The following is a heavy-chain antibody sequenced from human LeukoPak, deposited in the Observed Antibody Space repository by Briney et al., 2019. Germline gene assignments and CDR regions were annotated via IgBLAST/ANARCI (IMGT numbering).Heavy chain of an antibody. D-gene: IGHD3-22*01. CDR1: GFTFSSYE. CDR3: TREYTSGYGPGAFDI. CDR2: ISSSGTSK. J-gene: IGHJ3*02. Sequence: PGGSLRLSCVASGFTFSSYEMSWVRQAPGKGLEWVAYISSSGTSKNYADSVKGRFTISRDNAKNSLYLQMSSLGAEDTVVYHCTREYTSGYGPGAFDIWGQGTMVTVS. V-gene: IGHV3-48*03.